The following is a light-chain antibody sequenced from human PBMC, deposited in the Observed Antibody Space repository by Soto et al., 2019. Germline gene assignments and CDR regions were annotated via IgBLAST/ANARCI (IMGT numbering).Light chain of an antibody. CDR1: QTIIRY. Sequence: DIQMTQSPSSLSASVGDRVTITCRASQTIIRYLNWYQQKPGRAPNLLIYAASRLQSGVPSRFSGSGSGTEFTLTISSLQPEDFATYYCHQSYSTLFTFCPGTKVEIK. V-gene: IGKV1-39*01. CDR3: HQSYSTLFT. J-gene: IGKJ3*01. CDR2: AAS.